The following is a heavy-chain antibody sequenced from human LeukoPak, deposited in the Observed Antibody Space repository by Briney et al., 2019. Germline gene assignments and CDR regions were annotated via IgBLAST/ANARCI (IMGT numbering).Heavy chain of an antibody. CDR2: ISYDGRNK. CDR1: GFTFSSYA. Sequence: GGSLRLSCAASGFTFSSYAMHWVRQAPGKGLEWVAVISYDGRNKYYADSVKGRFTISRDNSKNTLYLQMNSLRAEDTAVYYCAREAGDILTGYYRILDYRGQGTLVTVSS. CDR3: AREAGDILTGYYRILDY. J-gene: IGHJ4*02. D-gene: IGHD3-9*01. V-gene: IGHV3-30*01.